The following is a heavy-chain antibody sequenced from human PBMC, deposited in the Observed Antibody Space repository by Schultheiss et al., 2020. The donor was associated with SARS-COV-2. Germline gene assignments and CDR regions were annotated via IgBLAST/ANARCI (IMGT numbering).Heavy chain of an antibody. CDR1: GFSLSTSGMC. CDR3: ARSTTGRNWFDP. D-gene: IGHD4-17*01. J-gene: IGHJ5*02. V-gene: IGHV2-70*11. Sequence: SGPTLVKPTQTLTPTCTFSGFSLSTSGMCVSWIRQPPGKALEWLARIDWDDDKYYSTSLKTRLTISKDTSKNQVVLTMTNMDPVDTATYYCARSTTGRNWFDPWGQGTLVTVSS. CDR2: IDWDDDK.